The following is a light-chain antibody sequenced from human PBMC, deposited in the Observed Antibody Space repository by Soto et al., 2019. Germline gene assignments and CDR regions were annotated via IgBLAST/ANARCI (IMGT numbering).Light chain of an antibody. J-gene: IGKJ2*01. Sequence: ESVLTQSPGTLSLSPGERAALSCRASQSVSSSYLAWYQQKSGQAPRLLIYAASTRATGIPDRLSGSGSGTDFTLTISRLEPEDFAVYFCQLYGSSPPRYTFGQGTKLEIK. CDR2: AAS. V-gene: IGKV3-20*01. CDR3: QLYGSSPPRYT. CDR1: QSVSSSY.